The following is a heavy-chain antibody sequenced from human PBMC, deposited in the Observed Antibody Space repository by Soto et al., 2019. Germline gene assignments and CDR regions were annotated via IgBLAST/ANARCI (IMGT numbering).Heavy chain of an antibody. CDR1: GFTFSSYW. CDR3: AREGYSSSYYYYYYMDV. CDR2: IKQDGSEK. Sequence: GGSLRLSCAASGFTFSSYWMSWVRQAPGKGLEWVANIKQDGSEKYYVDSVKGRFTITRDNAKNSLYLQMNSLRAEDTAVYYCAREGYSSSYYYYYYMDVCGKGTTVTVSS. V-gene: IGHV3-7*01. D-gene: IGHD6-6*01. J-gene: IGHJ6*03.